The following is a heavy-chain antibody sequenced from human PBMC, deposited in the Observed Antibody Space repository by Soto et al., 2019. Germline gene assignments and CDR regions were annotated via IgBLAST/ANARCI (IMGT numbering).Heavy chain of an antibody. V-gene: IGHV3-33*01. CDR3: ARSDYGGNSYYYYGMDV. D-gene: IGHD4-17*01. Sequence: LRLSCAASGFTFSSYGMHWVRQAPGKGLEWVAVIWYDGSNKYYADSVKGRFTISRDNSKNTLYLQMNSLRAEDTAVYYCARSDYGGNSYYYYGMDVWGQGTTVTVSS. CDR1: GFTFSSYG. J-gene: IGHJ6*02. CDR2: IWYDGSNK.